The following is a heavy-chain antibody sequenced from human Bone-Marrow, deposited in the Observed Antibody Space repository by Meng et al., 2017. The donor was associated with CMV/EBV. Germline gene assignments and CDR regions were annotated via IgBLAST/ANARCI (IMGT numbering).Heavy chain of an antibody. V-gene: IGHV4-34*01. J-gene: IGHJ4*02. CDR3: AREYKRIRSGWDY. D-gene: IGHD6-19*01. CDR2: INHSGST. CDR1: GGSISSYY. Sequence: SETLSLTCTVSGGSISSYYWSWIRQPPGKGLEWIGEINHSGSTNYNPSLKSRVTISVDTSKNQFSLKLSSVTAADTAVYYCAREYKRIRSGWDYWGQGTLVTVSS.